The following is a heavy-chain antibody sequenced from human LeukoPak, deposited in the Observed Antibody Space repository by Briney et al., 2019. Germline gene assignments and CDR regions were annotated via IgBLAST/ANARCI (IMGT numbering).Heavy chain of an antibody. CDR1: GFTFSSYS. CDR2: ISSSSSYI. Sequence: GGSLGLSCAASGFTFSSYSMNWVRQAPGKGLEWVSSISSSSSYIYYADSVKGRFTISRDNAKNSLYLQMNSLRAEDTAVYYCAREAHYDYVWGSYRPIDYWGQGTLVTVSS. V-gene: IGHV3-21*01. CDR3: AREAHYDYVWGSYRPIDY. D-gene: IGHD3-16*02. J-gene: IGHJ4*02.